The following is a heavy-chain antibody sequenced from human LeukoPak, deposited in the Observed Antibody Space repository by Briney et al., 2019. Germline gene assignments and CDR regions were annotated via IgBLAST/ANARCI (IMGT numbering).Heavy chain of an antibody. CDR2: ISSSSSYI. Sequence: PGGSLRLYGAGYGFTFSSYGMNWVRQAPGKGLEGLSSISSSSSYIFYADSMKGRFTISRDNAKNSLYLKMNTLRAEDTAVYYCASQSYARFDPWGQGTLVTVSS. CDR1: GFTFSSYG. CDR3: ASQSYARFDP. D-gene: IGHD3-16*01. V-gene: IGHV3-21*01. J-gene: IGHJ5*02.